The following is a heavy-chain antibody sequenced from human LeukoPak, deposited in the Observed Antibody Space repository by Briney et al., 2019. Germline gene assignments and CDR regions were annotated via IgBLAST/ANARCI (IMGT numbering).Heavy chain of an antibody. D-gene: IGHD3-10*01. V-gene: IGHV3-7*01. CDR3: AREPGIGYAFDI. CDR1: GFTFIDSW. CDR2: IKQVGSEK. J-gene: IGHJ3*02. Sequence: PGGSLRLSCVVSGFTFIDSWMTWVRQAPGKGLDWVANIKQVGSEKHYVDSVKGRFTISRDNAKNSLYLQMNSLRAEDTAVYYCAREPGIGYAFDIWGQGTVVAVPS.